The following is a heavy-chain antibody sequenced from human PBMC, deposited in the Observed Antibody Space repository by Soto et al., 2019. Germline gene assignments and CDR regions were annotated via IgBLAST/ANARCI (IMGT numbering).Heavy chain of an antibody. V-gene: IGHV1-69*04. CDR2: IIPILGIA. Sequence: EASVKVSCKASGGTFSSYTISWVRQAPGQGLEWMGRIIPILGIANYAQKFQGRVTITADKSTSTAYMELSSLRSEDTAVYYCATEYRPSSYDYTWGSYRSKPCYYMDVWGKGTTVTVSS. CDR1: GGTFSSYT. D-gene: IGHD3-16*02. J-gene: IGHJ6*03. CDR3: ATEYRPSSYDYTWGSYRSKPCYYMDV.